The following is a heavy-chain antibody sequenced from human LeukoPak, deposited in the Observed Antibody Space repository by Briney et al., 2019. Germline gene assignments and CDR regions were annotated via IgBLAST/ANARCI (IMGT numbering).Heavy chain of an antibody. Sequence: SETLSLTCTVSGGSISSYYWSWIRQPPGKGLEWIGYMYYSGSTNYNPSTNYNPSLKSRVTISVDTSKNHFSLKLSSVTAADTAVYYCARTTEGGYTYGYFYYYYMDVWGKGTTVTISS. CDR1: GGSISSYY. J-gene: IGHJ6*03. CDR3: ARTTEGGYTYGYFYYYYMDV. D-gene: IGHD5-18*01. V-gene: IGHV4-59*01. CDR2: MYYSGST.